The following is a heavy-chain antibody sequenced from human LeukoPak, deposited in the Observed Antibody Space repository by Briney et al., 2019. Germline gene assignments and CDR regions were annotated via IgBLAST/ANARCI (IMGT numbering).Heavy chain of an antibody. Sequence: GGSLRLSCAASGFTFSSYAMSWVRQAPGKGLEWVSAISGSGGSTYYADSVKGRFTISRDNSKSTLYLQMNSLRAEDTAVYYCAKDLRSYCSSTSCYTMDAFDIWGQGTMVTVSS. CDR2: ISGSGGST. CDR3: AKDLRSYCSSTSCYTMDAFDI. J-gene: IGHJ3*02. CDR1: GFTFSSYA. D-gene: IGHD2-2*02. V-gene: IGHV3-23*01.